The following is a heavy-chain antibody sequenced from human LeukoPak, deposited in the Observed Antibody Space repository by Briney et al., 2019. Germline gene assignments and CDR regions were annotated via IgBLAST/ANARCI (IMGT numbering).Heavy chain of an antibody. CDR2: INHSGST. V-gene: IGHV4-34*01. CDR1: GGSFSGYY. CDR3: AREGEQWLVLRYFQH. Sequence: SETLSLTCAVYGGSFSGYYWSWIRQPPGKGLEWIGEINHSGSTNYNPSLKSRVTISADTSKNQFSLKLSSVTAADTAVYYCAREGEQWLVLRYFQHWGQGTLVTVSS. D-gene: IGHD6-19*01. J-gene: IGHJ1*01.